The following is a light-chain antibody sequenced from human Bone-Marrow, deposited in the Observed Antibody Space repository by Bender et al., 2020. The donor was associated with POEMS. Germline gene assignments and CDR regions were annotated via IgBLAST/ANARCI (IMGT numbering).Light chain of an antibody. CDR2: EVS. CDR1: NFATKS. J-gene: IGLJ2*01. Sequence: SYDLTQPPSVSVSPGQTARITCGGNNFATKSVHWYQQRPGQSPVLVIYEVSKRPSGIPERFSGSSSGAERYLTISSLQSEDEADYYCQTWGTGIQVVFGGGTKLTVL. CDR3: QTWGTGIQVV. V-gene: IGLV3-21*02.